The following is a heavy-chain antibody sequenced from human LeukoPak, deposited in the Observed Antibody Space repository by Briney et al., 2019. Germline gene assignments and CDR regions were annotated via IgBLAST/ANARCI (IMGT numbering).Heavy chain of an antibody. CDR1: GGSMTSDIYY. V-gene: IGHV4-61*09. CDR3: AREKPDCSNTSCYSNWFDP. J-gene: IGHJ5*02. CDR2: IYTNGKT. D-gene: IGHD2-2*02. Sequence: PSETLSLTCTVSGGSMTSDIYYWNWIRQPAGKGLEWIGHIYTNGKTNYNPSLRSRVTIVDTSKNQFSLKLSSVTAADTAVYYCAREKPDCSNTSCYSNWFDPWGQGTLVTVSS.